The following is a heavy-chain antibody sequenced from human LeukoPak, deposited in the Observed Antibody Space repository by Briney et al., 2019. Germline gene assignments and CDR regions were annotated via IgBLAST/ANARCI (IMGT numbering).Heavy chain of an antibody. CDR2: FSTSGST. CDR3: ARDRVERAFDY. D-gene: IGHD6-25*01. J-gene: IGHJ4*02. Sequence: SETLSLTCTVSGGSISSYYWSWIRQPPGKGLELIGRFSTSGSTNYNPSLKSRVTISVDTSKNQFSLKVTSVTAADTAVYYCARDRVERAFDYWGRGTLVTVSS. CDR1: GGSISSYY. V-gene: IGHV4-4*07.